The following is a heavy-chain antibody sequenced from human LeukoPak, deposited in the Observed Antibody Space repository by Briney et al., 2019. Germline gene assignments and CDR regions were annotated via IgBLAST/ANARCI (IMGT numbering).Heavy chain of an antibody. V-gene: IGHV3-23*01. CDR2: ISGSGGST. CDR1: GFTFSSYA. D-gene: IGHD3-22*01. Sequence: GGSLRLSCAASGFTFSSYAMSWVRQAPGKGLEWVSAISGSGGSTYYADSVKGRFTISRDNSKNTLYLQMNSLRAEDTAVYYCATRLTYYYDSSGYYYGGPFDYWGQGILVTVSS. CDR3: ATRLTYYYDSSGYYYGGPFDY. J-gene: IGHJ4*02.